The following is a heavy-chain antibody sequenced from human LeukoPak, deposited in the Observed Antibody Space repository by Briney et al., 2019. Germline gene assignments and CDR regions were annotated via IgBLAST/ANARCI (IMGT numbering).Heavy chain of an antibody. CDR2: INQDGSET. CDR1: RFTFRKYW. D-gene: IGHD2-15*01. J-gene: IGHJ4*02. V-gene: IGHV3-7*01. CDR3: ARPELPGWSVLIDF. Sequence: PGGSLRLSCAASRFTFRKYWMSWVRQAPGKGLEWVANINQDGSETYYADSVKGRFTMSRDNAKNSLDLRMNSLRAEDTAVYYCARPELPGWSVLIDFWGQGTLVTVPS.